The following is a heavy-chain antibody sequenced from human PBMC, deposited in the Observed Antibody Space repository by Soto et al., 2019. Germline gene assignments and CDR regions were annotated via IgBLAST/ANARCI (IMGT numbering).Heavy chain of an antibody. CDR2: MYYSGST. CDR1: GDSISNSTYY. J-gene: IGHJ5*02. Sequence: SETLSLTCVVSGDSISNSTYYWGWIRQPPGKGLEWIGSMYYSGSTYYNPSLKSRVTISVDTSKNQFSLKLSSVTAADTAVYYCACITIFGVVTPHNWFDPWGQGTLVTVSS. D-gene: IGHD3-3*01. V-gene: IGHV4-39*01. CDR3: ACITIFGVVTPHNWFDP.